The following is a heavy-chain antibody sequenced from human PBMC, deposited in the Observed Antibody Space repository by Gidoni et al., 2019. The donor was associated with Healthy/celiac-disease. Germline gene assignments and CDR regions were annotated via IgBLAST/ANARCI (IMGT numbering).Heavy chain of an antibody. V-gene: IGHV1-69*01. J-gene: IGHJ6*02. Sequence: QVQRVQSGAEVKKPGSSVKVSCKASVGTFSSYAISWVRLAPGKGLEWMGGIIPIFGTANYAQKFQGRVTITADESTSTAYMEMSSLRSEDTAVYYCARVDHSHEIVLMVYASRYYYYGMDVWGQGTTVTVSS. CDR2: IIPIFGTA. D-gene: IGHD2-8*01. CDR1: VGTFSSYA. CDR3: ARVDHSHEIVLMVYASRYYYYGMDV.